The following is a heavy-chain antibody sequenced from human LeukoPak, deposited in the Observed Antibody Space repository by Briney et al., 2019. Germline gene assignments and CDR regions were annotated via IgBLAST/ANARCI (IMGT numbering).Heavy chain of an antibody. CDR2: IRYNGNNQ. J-gene: IGHJ6*03. D-gene: IGHD3-10*01. CDR3: AKDSAFYYIDV. Sequence: PGRSLRLSCAASGFTFSSYVMHWVRQAPGKGLEWVAFIRYNGNNQYYADSVKGRFTISRDNSKNTLYLQMNSLKGDDTAVYYCAKDSAFYYIDVWGKGTTVIISS. CDR1: GFTFSSYV. V-gene: IGHV3-30*02.